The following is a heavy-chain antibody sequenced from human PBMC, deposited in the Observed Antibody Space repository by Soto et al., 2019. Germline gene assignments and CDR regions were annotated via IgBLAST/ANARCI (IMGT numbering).Heavy chain of an antibody. CDR1: GFTFSTAW. D-gene: IGHD2-2*02. V-gene: IGHV3-15*01. Sequence: PGGSLRLSCAASGFTFSTAWMSWVRQAPGKGLEWVGRIKSKTDGGTTDYAAPVKGRFTISRDDSKNTLYLQMNSLKTEDTAVYYCTTVPLYCSSTSCYRGYYYYGMDVWGQGTTVTVSS. J-gene: IGHJ6*02. CDR2: IKSKTDGGTT. CDR3: TTVPLYCSSTSCYRGYYYYGMDV.